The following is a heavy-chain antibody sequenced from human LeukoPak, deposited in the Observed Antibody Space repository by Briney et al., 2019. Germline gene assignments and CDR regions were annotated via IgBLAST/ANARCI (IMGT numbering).Heavy chain of an antibody. V-gene: IGHV3-9*01. D-gene: IGHD2-15*01. CDR3: AKDIRGYCSGGSCRLDY. CDR1: GFTFDDYA. CDR2: ISWNSGSI. J-gene: IGHJ4*02. Sequence: GGSLRLSCAASGFTFDDYAMHWVRQAPGKGLEWVSGISWNSGSIGYADSVKGRFTISRDNAKNSLYLQMNSLRAEDTALYYCAKDIRGYCSGGSCRLDYWGQGTLVTVSS.